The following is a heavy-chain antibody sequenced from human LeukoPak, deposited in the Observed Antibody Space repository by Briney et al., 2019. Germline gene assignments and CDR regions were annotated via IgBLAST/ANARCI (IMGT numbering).Heavy chain of an antibody. CDR3: ARDTYYYDSSGYYNY. J-gene: IGHJ4*02. CDR1: GCTFTSYA. D-gene: IGHD3-22*01. V-gene: IGHV1-3*01. Sequence: ASVKVSCKASGCTFTSYAMHWVRQAPGQRLEWMGWINAGNGNTKYSQKFQGRVTITRDTSASTVYMELSSLRSEDTAVYYCARDTYYYDSSGYYNYWGQGTLVTVSS. CDR2: INAGNGNT.